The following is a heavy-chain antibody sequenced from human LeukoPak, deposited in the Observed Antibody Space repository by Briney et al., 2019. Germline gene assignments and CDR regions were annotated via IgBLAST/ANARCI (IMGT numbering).Heavy chain of an antibody. V-gene: IGHV4-38-2*01. CDR2: IYRSGSI. CDR1: GYSTSSGYY. D-gene: IGHD3-16*02. Sequence: PSETLSLTCAVSGYSTSSGYYWGWIRQPPGKGLEWIGSIYRSGSIYYNPSLKSRVTISADTSKNQFSLKLSSVTAADTAVYYCARHRYYMITFGGVIGYYFDYWGQGTLVTVSS. J-gene: IGHJ4*02. CDR3: ARHRYYMITFGGVIGYYFDY.